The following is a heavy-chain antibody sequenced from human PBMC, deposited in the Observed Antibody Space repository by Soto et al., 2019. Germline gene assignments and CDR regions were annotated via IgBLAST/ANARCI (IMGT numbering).Heavy chain of an antibody. CDR3: ARRYGKNAFDI. D-gene: IGHD5-18*01. V-gene: IGHV4-59*01. CDR2: IYYSGST. CDR1: GGSISSYY. Sequence: SETLSLTCTVSGGSISSYYWSWIRQPPGKGLEWIGYIYYSGSTYYNPSLKSRVTISVDTSKNQFSLKLSSVTAADTAVYYCARRYGKNAFDIWGQGTMVTVSS. J-gene: IGHJ3*02.